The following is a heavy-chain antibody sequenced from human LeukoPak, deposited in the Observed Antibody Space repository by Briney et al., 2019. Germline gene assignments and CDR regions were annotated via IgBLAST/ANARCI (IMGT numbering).Heavy chain of an antibody. J-gene: IGHJ4*02. V-gene: IGHV4-34*01. Sequence: SETLSLTCAVYGGSFSGYYWSWIRPPPGKGLEWIGEINHSGSTNYNPSLQSRVTISVDTSKTQFSLKLSSVTAADTAVYYCSRGRGLARLHMRGGFDYWGQGTLVTVSS. CDR3: SRGRGLARLHMRGGFDY. CDR1: GGSFSGYY. D-gene: IGHD2-15*01. CDR2: INHSGST.